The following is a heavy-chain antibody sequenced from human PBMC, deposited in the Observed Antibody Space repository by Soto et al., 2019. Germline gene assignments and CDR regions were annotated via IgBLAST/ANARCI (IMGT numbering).Heavy chain of an antibody. D-gene: IGHD2-2*01. CDR3: ARLVVVAPVANA. J-gene: IGHJ5*02. CDR2: IFYTGTT. Sequence: PSETLSLTCSVSGGSIIYNSYYCVCIRQPPGKGLEWVGGIFYTGTTYYSPSLKDRVIISVDTSKNSFSLNLTSVTAADTAVYFCARLVVVAPVANAWGQGTLVTVSS. V-gene: IGHV4-39*02. CDR1: GGSIIYNSYY.